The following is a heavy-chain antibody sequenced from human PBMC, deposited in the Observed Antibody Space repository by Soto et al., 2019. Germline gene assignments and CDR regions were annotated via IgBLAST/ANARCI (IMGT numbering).Heavy chain of an antibody. D-gene: IGHD5-18*01. CDR3: ARGRWIQGGNDF. J-gene: IGHJ4*02. CDR2: INAGNGKT. V-gene: IGHV1-3*05. CDR1: GYSFVNYP. Sequence: QVQLVQSASEEKKPGASVKVSCNASGYSFVNYPIHWVRQAPGQGLEWMVGINAGNGKTKYSQMFQGRLSITRDTSASTAYMELTSLRSQDTAVYYCARGRWIQGGNDFWGQGTLVTVSS.